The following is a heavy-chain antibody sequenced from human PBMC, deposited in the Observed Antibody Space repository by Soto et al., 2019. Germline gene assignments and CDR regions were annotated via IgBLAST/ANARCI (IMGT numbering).Heavy chain of an antibody. CDR2: ISSSGSTI. CDR1: GFTFSDYY. CDR3: ARDFVVVPTNWFDP. D-gene: IGHD2-2*01. J-gene: IGHJ5*02. Sequence: PGGSLRLSCAASGFTFSDYYMSWIRQAPGKGLEWVSYISSSGSTIYYADSVKGRFTISRDNAKNSLYLQMNSLRAEDTAVYYCARDFVVVPTNWFDPWGQGTLVTVSS. V-gene: IGHV3-11*01.